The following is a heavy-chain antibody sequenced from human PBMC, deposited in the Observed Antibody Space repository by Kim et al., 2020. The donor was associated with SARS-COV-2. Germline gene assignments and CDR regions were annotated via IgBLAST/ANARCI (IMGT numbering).Heavy chain of an antibody. CDR2: ISSSSSYI. CDR3: ARDPRWFGEPKPFDY. J-gene: IGHJ4*02. Sequence: GGSLRLSCAASGFTFSSYSMNWVRQAPGKGLEWVSSISSSSSYIYYADSVKGRFTISRDNAKNSLYLQMNSLRAEDTAVYYCARDPRWFGEPKPFDYWGQGTLVTVSS. CDR1: GFTFSSYS. V-gene: IGHV3-21*01. D-gene: IGHD3-10*01.